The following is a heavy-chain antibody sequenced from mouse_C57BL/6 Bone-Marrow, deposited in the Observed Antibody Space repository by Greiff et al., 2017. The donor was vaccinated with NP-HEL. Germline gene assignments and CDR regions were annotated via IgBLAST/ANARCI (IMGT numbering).Heavy chain of an antibody. CDR3: ARSGPSIYYDYVSDAMDY. Sequence: QVQLQQSGAELARPGASVKLSCKASGYTFTSYGISWVKQRTGQGLEWIGEIYPRSGNTYYNEKFKGKATLTADKSSSTAYMELRSLTSEDSAVYFCARSGPSIYYDYVSDAMDYWGQGTSVTVSS. CDR2: IYPRSGNT. V-gene: IGHV1-81*01. CDR1: GYTFTSYG. D-gene: IGHD2-4*01. J-gene: IGHJ4*01.